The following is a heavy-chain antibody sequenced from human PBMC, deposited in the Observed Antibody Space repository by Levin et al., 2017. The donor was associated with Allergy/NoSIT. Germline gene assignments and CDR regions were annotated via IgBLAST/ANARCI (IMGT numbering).Heavy chain of an antibody. Sequence: SETLSLTCAVYGGSFSGYYWSWIRQPPGKGLEWIGEINHSGSTNYNPSLKSRVTISVDTSKNQFSLKLSSVTAADTAVYYCARTIAAAGRRAFDIWGQGTMVTVSS. CDR1: GGSFSGYY. CDR2: INHSGST. D-gene: IGHD6-13*01. J-gene: IGHJ3*02. CDR3: ARTIAAAGRRAFDI. V-gene: IGHV4-34*01.